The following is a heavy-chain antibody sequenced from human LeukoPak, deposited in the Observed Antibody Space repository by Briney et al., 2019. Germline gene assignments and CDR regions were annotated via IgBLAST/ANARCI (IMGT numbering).Heavy chain of an antibody. CDR3: ARDPSDSSGWYGVWDYYYYMDV. Sequence: GASVKVSCKASGYTFTSYYMHWVRQAPGQGLEWMGIINPSGGSTSYAQKFQGRVTMTRDMSTSTVYMELSSLRSEDTAVYYCARDPSDSSGWYGVWDYYYYMDVWGKGTTVTVSS. CDR2: INPSGGST. CDR1: GYTFTSYY. J-gene: IGHJ6*03. D-gene: IGHD6-19*01. V-gene: IGHV1-46*01.